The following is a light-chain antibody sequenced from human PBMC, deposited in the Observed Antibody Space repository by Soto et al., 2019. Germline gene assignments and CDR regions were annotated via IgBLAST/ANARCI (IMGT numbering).Light chain of an antibody. CDR2: AAS. Sequence: AIRTTPSPSSPSAPTVTRLTITCRASQGISSYLAWYQQKPGKAPKLLIYAASTLQSGVPSRFSGSGSGTDFTLTISCLQSEDSATYYCQQAYSFPITFGQGTRLEIK. CDR1: QGISSY. J-gene: IGKJ5*01. CDR3: QQAYSFPIT. V-gene: IGKV1-8*01.